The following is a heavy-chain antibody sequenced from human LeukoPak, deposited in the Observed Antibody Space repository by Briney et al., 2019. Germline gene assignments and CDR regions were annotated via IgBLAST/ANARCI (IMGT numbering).Heavy chain of an antibody. CDR3: ARVRLRYFDWLWDAFDI. CDR2: IYTSGST. J-gene: IGHJ3*02. D-gene: IGHD3-9*01. Sequence: SETLSLTCTVSGGSISSYYWSWTRQPAGKGLEWIGRIYTSGSTNYNPSLKSRVTMSVDTSKNQFSLKLSSVTAADTAVYYCARVRLRYFDWLWDAFDIWGQGTMVTVSS. V-gene: IGHV4-4*07. CDR1: GGSISSYY.